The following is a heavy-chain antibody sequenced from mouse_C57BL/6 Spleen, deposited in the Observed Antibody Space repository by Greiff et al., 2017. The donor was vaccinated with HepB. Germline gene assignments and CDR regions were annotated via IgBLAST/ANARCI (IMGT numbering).Heavy chain of an antibody. CDR1: GFTFNTYA. CDR2: IRSKSSNYAT. D-gene: IGHD2-4*01. V-gene: IGHV10-3*01. Sequence: EVKLMESGGGLVQPKGSLKLSCAASGFTFNTYAMHWVSQAPGKGLEWVARIRSKSSNYATYYDDSVKDRFTISRDNSQSMLYLQMNNLKTEDTAMYYCVGDKGIYYDYDGFAYWGQGTLVTVSA. CDR3: VGDKGIYYDYDGFAY. J-gene: IGHJ3*01.